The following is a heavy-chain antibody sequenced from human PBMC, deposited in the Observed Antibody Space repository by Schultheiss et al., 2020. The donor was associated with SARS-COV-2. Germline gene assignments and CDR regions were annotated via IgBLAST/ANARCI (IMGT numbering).Heavy chain of an antibody. CDR2: IWYDGSNK. V-gene: IGHV3-33*08. D-gene: IGHD2-15*01. CDR1: GFTFSSYA. J-gene: IGHJ4*02. Sequence: GGSLRLSCAASGFTFSSYAMSWVRQAPGKGLEWVAVIWYDGSNKYYADSVKGRFTISRDNSKNTLYLQMNSLRAEDTAVYYCARPFSVMVAALWYFDYWGQGTLVTVSS. CDR3: ARPFSVMVAALWYFDY.